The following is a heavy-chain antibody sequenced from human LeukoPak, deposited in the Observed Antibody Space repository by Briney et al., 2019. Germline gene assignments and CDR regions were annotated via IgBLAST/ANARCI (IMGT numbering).Heavy chain of an antibody. CDR2: IYGGGST. J-gene: IGHJ4*02. V-gene: IGHV3-53*01. CDR3: ASWPGGWYGEDS. CDR1: GVTVSNNF. D-gene: IGHD6-19*01. Sequence: GGSLRLSCAASGVTVSNNFMSWVRQAPGKGLEWVSVIYGGGSTYYADPVKGRFTISRDTSKNTLYLQMNSLRAEDTAVYYCASWPGGWYGEDSWGQGTLVTVSS.